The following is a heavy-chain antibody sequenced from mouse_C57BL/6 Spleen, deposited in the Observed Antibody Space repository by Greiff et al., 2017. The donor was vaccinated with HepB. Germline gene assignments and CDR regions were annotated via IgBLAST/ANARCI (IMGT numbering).Heavy chain of an antibody. J-gene: IGHJ2*01. CDR1: GYTFTDYE. D-gene: IGHD4-1*01. CDR3: TKGGEAGTYFDY. V-gene: IGHV1-15*01. Sequence: QVQLQQSGAELVRPGASVTLSCKASGYTFTDYEMHWVKQTPVHGLEWIGAIDPETGGTAYNQKFKGKAILTADKSSSTAYMELRSLTSEDSAVYYCTKGGEAGTYFDYWGQGTTLTVSS. CDR2: IDPETGGT.